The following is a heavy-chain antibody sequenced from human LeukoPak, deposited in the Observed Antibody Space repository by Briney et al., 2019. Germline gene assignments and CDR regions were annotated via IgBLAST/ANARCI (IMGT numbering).Heavy chain of an antibody. J-gene: IGHJ6*02. Sequence: RGGSLRLSCAASGFTFSTYGMHWVRQAPGKGLEWVAVISYNGSNKYYADSVKGRFTISRDNAKNSLYLQMNSLRAEDTALYYCAKERTGSHEYYYYGMDVWGQGTTVTVSS. D-gene: IGHD1-14*01. CDR3: AKERTGSHEYYYYGMDV. CDR2: ISYNGSNK. V-gene: IGHV3-30*18. CDR1: GFTFSTYG.